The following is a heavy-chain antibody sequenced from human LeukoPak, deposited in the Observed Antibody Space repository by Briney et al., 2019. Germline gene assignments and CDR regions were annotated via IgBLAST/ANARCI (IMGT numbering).Heavy chain of an antibody. D-gene: IGHD4-17*01. V-gene: IGHV4-39*01. J-gene: IGHJ4*02. CDR2: IYYSGST. Sequence: PSETLSLTCTVSCGSISSSSYYWGWIRQPPGKGLEWIGSIYYSGSTYYNPSLKSRVTISVDTSKNQFSLKLNSVTAADTAVYYCARNYGDYFDYWGQGTLVTVSS. CDR3: ARNYGDYFDY. CDR1: CGSISSSSYY.